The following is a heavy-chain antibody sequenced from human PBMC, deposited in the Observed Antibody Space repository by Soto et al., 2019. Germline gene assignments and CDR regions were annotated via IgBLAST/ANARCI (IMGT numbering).Heavy chain of an antibody. CDR3: AKRSGAGGHFDY. D-gene: IGHD2-15*01. CDR1: GFTFSSDA. CDR2: VSIGGST. Sequence: PWGSLRLSCAASGFTFSSDAMGWLRQGPGKGLEWVAVVSIGGSTHYADSVRGRFTISRDNSKNTLSLQMNSLTAEDTAVYFCAKRSGAGGHFDYWGQGALVTVSS. J-gene: IGHJ4*02. V-gene: IGHV3-23*01.